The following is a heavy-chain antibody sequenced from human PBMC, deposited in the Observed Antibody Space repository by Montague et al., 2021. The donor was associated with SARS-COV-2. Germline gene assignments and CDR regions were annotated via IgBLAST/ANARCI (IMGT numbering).Heavy chain of an antibody. D-gene: IGHD3-10*01. V-gene: IGHV6-1*01. CDR3: TSGREGNDNVMDV. J-gene: IGHJ6*02. CDR2: N. Sequence: NDYAVSVRGRVTINPDTSKNQFSLQLNSLTPEDTAIYYCTSGREGNDNVMDVWGQGTTVTVYS.